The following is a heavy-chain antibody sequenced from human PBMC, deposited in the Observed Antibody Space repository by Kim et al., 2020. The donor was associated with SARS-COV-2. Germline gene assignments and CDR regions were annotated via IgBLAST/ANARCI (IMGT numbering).Heavy chain of an antibody. CDR2: IYYSGST. CDR3: ARHEAPGDSGSYSDDYWFDP. J-gene: IGHJ5*02. Sequence: GSLRLSCTVSGGSISSYYWSWIRQPPGKGLEWIGYIYYSGSTNYNPSLKSRVTISVDTSKNQFSLKLSSVTAADTAVYYCARHEAPGDSGSYSDDYWFDPWGQGTLVTVSS. CDR1: GGSISSYY. D-gene: IGHD1-26*01. V-gene: IGHV4-59*08.